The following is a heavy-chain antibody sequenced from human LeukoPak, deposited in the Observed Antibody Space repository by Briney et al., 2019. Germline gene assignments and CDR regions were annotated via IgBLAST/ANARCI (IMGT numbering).Heavy chain of an antibody. CDR1: GYTFTSYG. CDR3: ASLRGYSYGYHY. CDR2: ISAYNGNT. V-gene: IGHV1-18*01. D-gene: IGHD5-18*01. Sequence: ASVKVSCKASGYTFTSYGISWVRQAPGQGLEWMGWISAYNGNTNYAQKLQGRVTMTTDKSTSTAYMELSSLRSEDTAVYYCASLRGYSYGYHYWGQGTLVTVSS. J-gene: IGHJ4*02.